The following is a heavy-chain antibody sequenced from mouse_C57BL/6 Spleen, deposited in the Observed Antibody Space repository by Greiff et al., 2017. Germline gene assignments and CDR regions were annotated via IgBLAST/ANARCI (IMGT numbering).Heavy chain of an antibody. CDR2: FYPRSGSI. CDR3: AREEVTAEVDSGGYAMDY. V-gene: IGHV1-62-2*01. CDR1: GYTFTEYT. D-gene: IGHD1-1*01. J-gene: IGHJ4*01. Sequence: QVQLQQPGAELVKPGASVKLSCKASGYTFTEYTIHWVKQRSGQGLEWIGLFYPRSGSIKYNEKFKNKATLTVDKSSSTVYMELSRLTSEDSAVYFCAREEVTAEVDSGGYAMDYWGQGTSVTVSS.